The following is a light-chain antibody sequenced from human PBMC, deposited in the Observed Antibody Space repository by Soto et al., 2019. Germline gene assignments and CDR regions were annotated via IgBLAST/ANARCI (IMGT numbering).Light chain of an antibody. CDR1: QTIGTY. CDR3: QRSYNTPLT. V-gene: IGKV1-39*01. J-gene: IGKJ1*01. CDR2: DAS. Sequence: IEVTQSPSSLAASVGDRVTITCRASQTIGTYLNWYRHKSGAAPELLIYDASTLQSGVPSRFRGGAPGTDFTHTISSRQLDYSATYYCQRSYNTPLTFGQGTKVEIK.